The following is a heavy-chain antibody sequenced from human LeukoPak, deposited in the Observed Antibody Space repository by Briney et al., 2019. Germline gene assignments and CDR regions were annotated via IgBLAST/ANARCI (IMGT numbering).Heavy chain of an antibody. D-gene: IGHD1-1*01. Sequence: GRSLRLSCAASGFTVSSNYMSWVRQAPGKGLEWVSIINSGGSAQCDVAVRGRYNISRDNSKHTVYLQMSSVRAEDTAVYYCTAVHWIACDMWGEGTMGTVSS. J-gene: IGHJ3*02. CDR3: TAVHWIACDM. CDR1: GFTVSSNY. CDR2: INSGGSA. V-gene: IGHV3-53*01.